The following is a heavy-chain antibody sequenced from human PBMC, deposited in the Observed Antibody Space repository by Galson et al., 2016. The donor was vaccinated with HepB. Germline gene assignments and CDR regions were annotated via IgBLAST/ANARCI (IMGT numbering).Heavy chain of an antibody. D-gene: IGHD6-13*01. CDR3: ARGRTPAAATGYFQY. J-gene: IGHJ1*01. V-gene: IGHV3-30*04. Sequence: SLRLSCAASGFTFSSSAMHWVRQAPGKGLQWVALLSYVENIKFYADSVKGRFTISRDNSNNTLYLQMNSLRVEDTAVYYCARGRTPAAATGYFQYWGQGTLVTVSS. CDR1: GFTFSSSA. CDR2: LSYVENIK.